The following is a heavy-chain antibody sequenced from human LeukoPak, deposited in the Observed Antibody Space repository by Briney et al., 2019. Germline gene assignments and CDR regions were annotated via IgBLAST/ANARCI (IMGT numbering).Heavy chain of an antibody. CDR1: GFTFNSYS. Sequence: PGGSLRLSCAASGFTFNSYSMNWVRQAPGKGLEWVSSISGSNSYIYYADSMKGRFTISRDNAKNTVYLQMNSLRADDTAMYYCARAVTYFYGSVTYDWFESWGQGTLVTVSS. J-gene: IGHJ5*01. CDR3: ARAVTYFYGSVTYDWFES. D-gene: IGHD3-10*01. CDR2: ISGSNSYI. V-gene: IGHV3-21*01.